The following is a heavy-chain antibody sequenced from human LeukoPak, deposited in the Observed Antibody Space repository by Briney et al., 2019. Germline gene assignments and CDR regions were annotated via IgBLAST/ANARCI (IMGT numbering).Heavy chain of an antibody. D-gene: IGHD3-10*01. V-gene: IGHV1-2*02. CDR1: GYTFTGYY. CDR2: INTNSGGT. Sequence: ASVKVSCKASGYTFTGYYMHWVRQAPGQGLEWMGWINTNSGGTNYAQKFQGRVTMTRDTSISTAYMELSRLRSYDTAVYYCARSHVLLWFGELSGDFDYWGQGTLVTVSS. CDR3: ARSHVLLWFGELSGDFDY. J-gene: IGHJ4*02.